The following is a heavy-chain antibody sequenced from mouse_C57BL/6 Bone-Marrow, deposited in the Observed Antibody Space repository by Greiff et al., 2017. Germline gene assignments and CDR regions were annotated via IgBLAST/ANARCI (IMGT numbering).Heavy chain of an antibody. Sequence: VQGVESGAELVKPGASVKISCKASGYAFSSYWMNWVKQRPGKGLEWIGQIYPGDGDTNYNGKFKGKATLTADKSSSTAYMQLSSLTSEDSAVYFCARSLGRFQFAYWGPGTLVTVSA. J-gene: IGHJ3*01. V-gene: IGHV1-80*01. D-gene: IGHD4-1*01. CDR2: IYPGDGDT. CDR3: ARSLGRFQFAY. CDR1: GYAFSSYW.